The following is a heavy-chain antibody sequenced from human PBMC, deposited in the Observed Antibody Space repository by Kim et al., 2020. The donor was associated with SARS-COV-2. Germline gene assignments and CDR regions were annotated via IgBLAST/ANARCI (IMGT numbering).Heavy chain of an antibody. CDR3: ARLGWWWPPGAFDI. CDR1: GFTFSSYE. CDR2: ISSSGSTI. Sequence: GGSLRLSCAASGFTFSSYEMNWVRQAPGKGLEWVSYISSSGSTIYYADSVKGRFTISRDNAKNSLYLQMNSLRAEDTAVYYCARLGWWWPPGAFDIWGQGTMVTVSS. V-gene: IGHV3-48*03. D-gene: IGHD2-21*01. J-gene: IGHJ3*02.